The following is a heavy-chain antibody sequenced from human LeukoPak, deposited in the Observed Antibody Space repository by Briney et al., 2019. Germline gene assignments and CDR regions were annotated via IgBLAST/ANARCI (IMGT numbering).Heavy chain of an antibody. CDR3: ARQYYYDSSGYYSSSFDY. Sequence: PSQTLSLTCAVSGGSISSGGYSWSWIRQPPGKGLEWIGYIYHSGSTYYNPSLKSRVTISVDTSKNQFSLKLSSVTAADTAVYYCARQYYYDSSGYYSSSFDYWGQGTLVTVSS. J-gene: IGHJ4*02. CDR2: IYHSGST. V-gene: IGHV4-30-2*03. D-gene: IGHD3-22*01. CDR1: GGSISSGGYS.